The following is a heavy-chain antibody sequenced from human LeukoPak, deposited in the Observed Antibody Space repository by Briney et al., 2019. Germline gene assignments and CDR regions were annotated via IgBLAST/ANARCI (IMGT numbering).Heavy chain of an antibody. CDR2: IYYSGST. V-gene: IGHV4-59*01. CDR1: GGSFSSYY. D-gene: IGHD5-18*01. Sequence: SETLSLTCTGSGGSFSSYYWSCIRQPPGKGLEWVGAIYYSGSTDYNPSFKSRVTISVDTSKTKYYLKLSSVTAADTAVYYCASGRIARLPYFDYWGQGTLVTVSS. CDR3: ASGRIARLPYFDY. J-gene: IGHJ4*02.